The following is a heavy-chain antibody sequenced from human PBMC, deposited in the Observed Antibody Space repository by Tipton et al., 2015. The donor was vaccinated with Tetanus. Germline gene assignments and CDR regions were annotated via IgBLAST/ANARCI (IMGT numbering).Heavy chain of an antibody. V-gene: IGHV4-59*01. J-gene: IGHJ4*02. CDR1: GGSISSYY. CDR2: IYFNGST. D-gene: IGHD2-8*01. CDR3: ARGMVSWGIFPY. Sequence: TLSLTCTVSGGSISSYYWSWIRQPPGKGLEWIGYIYFNGSTNYNPSLKSRVTISVDTSKNQFSLKLNSVTAADTAVYYCARGMVSWGIFPYWGQGTLVTVSS.